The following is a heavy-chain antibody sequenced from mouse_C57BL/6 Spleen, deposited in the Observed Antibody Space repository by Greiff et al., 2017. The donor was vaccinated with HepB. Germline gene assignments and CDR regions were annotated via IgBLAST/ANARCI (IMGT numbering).Heavy chain of an antibody. J-gene: IGHJ3*01. CDR3: ANDYDWFAY. CDR2: INPNNGGT. CDR1: GYTFTDYN. Sequence: EVQLVESGPELVKPGASVKMSCKASGYTFTDYNMHWVKQSHGKSLEWIGYINPNNGGTSYNQKFKGKATLTVNKSSITAYMELRSLTSEDSAVYYCANDYDWFAYWGQGTLVTVSA. D-gene: IGHD2-4*01. V-gene: IGHV1-22*01.